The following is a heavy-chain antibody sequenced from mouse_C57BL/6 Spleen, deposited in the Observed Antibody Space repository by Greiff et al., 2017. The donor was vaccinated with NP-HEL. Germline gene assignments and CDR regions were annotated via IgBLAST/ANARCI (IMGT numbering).Heavy chain of an antibody. CDR1: GYSITSDY. CDR3: ARYGFYGSSYDWYFDV. V-gene: IGHV3-8*01. CDR2: ISYSGST. Sequence: EVMLVESGPGLAKPSQTLSLTCSVTGYSITSDYWNWIRKFPGNKLEYMGYISYSGSTYYNPSLKSRISITRDTSKNQYYLQLNSVTTEDTATYYCARYGFYGSSYDWYFDVWGTGTTVTVSS. J-gene: IGHJ1*03. D-gene: IGHD1-1*01.